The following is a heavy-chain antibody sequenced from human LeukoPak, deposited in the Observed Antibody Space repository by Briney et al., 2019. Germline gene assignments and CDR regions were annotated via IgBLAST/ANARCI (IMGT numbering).Heavy chain of an antibody. CDR2: IYYSGST. D-gene: IGHD3-10*02. CDR3: ARQYFLILSLYYFDY. V-gene: IGHV4-59*04. J-gene: IGHJ4*02. Sequence: SETLFLTRTVSGGSISSYYWSWIRQPPGKGLEWIGYIYYSGSTYYNPSLKSRVTISVDTSKNQFSLKLSSVTAADTAVYYCARQYFLILSLYYFDYWGEGTLVTVSS. CDR1: GGSISSYY.